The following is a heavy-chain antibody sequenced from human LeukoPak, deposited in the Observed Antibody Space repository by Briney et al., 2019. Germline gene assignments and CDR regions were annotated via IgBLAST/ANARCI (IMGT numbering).Heavy chain of an antibody. CDR3: ARGVRIFGVVTWDY. Sequence: ASVKVSRKASGDTFDTYTISWVRQAPGQGLEWMGWINPNSGGTNYAQKFQGRVTMTRDTSISTAYMELSRLRSDDTAVYYCARGVRIFGVVTWDYWGQGTLVTVSS. J-gene: IGHJ4*02. V-gene: IGHV1-2*02. CDR2: INPNSGGT. CDR1: GDTFDTYT. D-gene: IGHD3-3*01.